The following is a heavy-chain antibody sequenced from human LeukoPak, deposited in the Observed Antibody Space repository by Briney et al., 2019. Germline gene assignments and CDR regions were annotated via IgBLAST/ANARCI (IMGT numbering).Heavy chain of an antibody. D-gene: IGHD1-20*01. CDR1: GGSISSYY. CDR2: IYHSGST. Sequence: SETLPLTCTVSGGSISSYYWSWIRQPPGKGLEWIGYIYHSGSTNYNPSLKSRLTMSLDTSKNQFSLKLSSVTAADTAVYYCARVGSDRHKYNWNDAGYYYYMDVWGKGTTVTVSS. J-gene: IGHJ6*03. V-gene: IGHV4-59*01. CDR3: ARVGSDRHKYNWNDAGYYYYMDV.